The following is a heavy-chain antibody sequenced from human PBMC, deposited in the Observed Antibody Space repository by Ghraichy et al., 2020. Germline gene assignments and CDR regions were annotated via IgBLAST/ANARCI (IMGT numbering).Heavy chain of an antibody. CDR1: GGSISSGGYY. V-gene: IGHV4-61*02. Sequence: SQTLSLTCTVSGGSISSGGYYWSWILQPAGKGLEWIGRIYTSGTTEYNPSLKSRVTMSRDTSKNQFSLRLNSVTAADTAMYYCTREYSGYDSDFDYWGQGTLVTVSS. CDR3: TREYSGYDSDFDY. CDR2: IYTSGTT. J-gene: IGHJ4*02. D-gene: IGHD5-12*01.